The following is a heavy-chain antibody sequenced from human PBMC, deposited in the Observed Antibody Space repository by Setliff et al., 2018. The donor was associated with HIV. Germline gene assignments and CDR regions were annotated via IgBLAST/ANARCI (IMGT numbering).Heavy chain of an antibody. V-gene: IGHV1-2*06. J-gene: IGHJ6*03. CDR1: GYTFTAYY. D-gene: IGHD4-4*01. CDR3: ARGTRWLQSRDYYHYYPDV. CDR2: INPNSGNT. Sequence: ASVMVSCKASGYTFTAYYAHWVRQAPGQGLEWMGRINPNSGNTIYAQKFQGRVSMTRDTFSSTAYMELSSLRSDDTAVYYCARGTRWLQSRDYYHYYPDVWGTGTTVTVSS.